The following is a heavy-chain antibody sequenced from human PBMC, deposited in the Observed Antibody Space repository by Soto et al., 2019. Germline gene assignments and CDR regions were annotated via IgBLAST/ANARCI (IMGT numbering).Heavy chain of an antibody. CDR1: GGSISSSSYY. Sequence: SETLSLTCTVSGGSISSSSYYWGWIRQPPGKGLEWIGSIYYSGSTYYNPSLKSRVTISVDTSKNQFSLKLSSVTAADTAVYYFARRLYYDSSGFEGGGMDVWGQGTTVTVSS. D-gene: IGHD3-22*01. V-gene: IGHV4-39*01. CDR3: ARRLYYDSSGFEGGGMDV. CDR2: IYYSGST. J-gene: IGHJ6*02.